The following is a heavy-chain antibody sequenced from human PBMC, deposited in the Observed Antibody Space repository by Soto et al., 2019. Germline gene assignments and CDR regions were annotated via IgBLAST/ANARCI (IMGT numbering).Heavy chain of an antibody. J-gene: IGHJ6*03. D-gene: IGHD2-2*02. CDR1: GFTFSSYG. Sequence: GGSLRLSCAASGFTFSSYGMHWVRQAPGKGLEWVAVISHDGSIKYYADSVKGRFTISRENSKNRLYLQMNSLRHEDTAVYYCAKVAYCSSTSCYKPYYYYYMDVWGKGTTVTVSS. CDR2: ISHDGSIK. CDR3: AKVAYCSSTSCYKPYYYYYMDV. V-gene: IGHV3-30*18.